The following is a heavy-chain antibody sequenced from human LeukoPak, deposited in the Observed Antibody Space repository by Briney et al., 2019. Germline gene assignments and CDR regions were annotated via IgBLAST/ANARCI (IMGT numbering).Heavy chain of an antibody. CDR1: GGSISSYY. V-gene: IGHV4-59*08. J-gene: IGHJ4*02. CDR3: AITCADRGVDY. D-gene: IGHD3-10*01. CDR2: IYYSGST. Sequence: SETLSLTCTVSGGSISSYYWSWIRQPPGKGLEWIGYIYYSGSTNYNPSLKSRVTISVDTSKNQFSLKLSSVTAADTAVYYCAITCADRGVDYWGRGTLVTVSS.